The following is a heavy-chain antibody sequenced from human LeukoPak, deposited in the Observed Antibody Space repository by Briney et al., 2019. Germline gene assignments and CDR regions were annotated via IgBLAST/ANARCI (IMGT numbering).Heavy chain of an antibody. Sequence: SETLSLTCTVSGGSISSSSYYWGWIRQPPGKGLEWIGSVRYSGSTYYNPSLKSRLTISVDSSKNQLYLKLSSVTAADTAVYYCAKGRLGELSLDAFDIWGQGTMVTVSS. CDR1: GGSISSSSYY. D-gene: IGHD3-16*02. CDR2: VRYSGST. CDR3: AKGRLGELSLDAFDI. V-gene: IGHV4-39*07. J-gene: IGHJ3*02.